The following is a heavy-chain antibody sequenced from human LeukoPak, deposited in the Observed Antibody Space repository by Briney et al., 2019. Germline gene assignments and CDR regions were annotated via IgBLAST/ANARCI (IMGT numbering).Heavy chain of an antibody. CDR2: TSGNGGSP. V-gene: IGHV3-23*01. J-gene: IGHJ4*02. D-gene: IGHD1-26*01. Sequence: PRGSLRLSCAATELTTNSHAMSWVIQAPTNGLYLVSGTSGNGGSPYYSECAEGRFTISRDNSKTTLYLQMNSLRAEDTAVYYCAKGIESSGSYYTGSDYWGQGTLVTVSS. CDR1: ELTTNSHA. CDR3: AKGIESSGSYYTGSDY.